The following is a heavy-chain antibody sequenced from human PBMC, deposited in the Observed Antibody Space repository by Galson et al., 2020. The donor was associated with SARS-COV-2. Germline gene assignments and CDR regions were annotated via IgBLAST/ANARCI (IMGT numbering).Heavy chain of an antibody. V-gene: IGHV3-30*18. J-gene: IGHJ4*02. CDR2: ISYDGSNK. CDR3: AKDLYDFWSGYYKGGLDY. D-gene: IGHD3-3*01. CDR1: GFTFSSYG. Sequence: GGSLRLSCAASGFTFSSYGMHWVRQAPGKGLEWVAVISYDGSNKYYADSVKGRFTISRDNSKNTLYLQMNSLRAEDTAVYYCAKDLYDFWSGYYKGGLDYWGQGTLVTVSS.